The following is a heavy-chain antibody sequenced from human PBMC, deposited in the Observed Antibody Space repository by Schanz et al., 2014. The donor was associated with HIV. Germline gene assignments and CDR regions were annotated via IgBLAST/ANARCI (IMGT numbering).Heavy chain of an antibody. J-gene: IGHJ4*02. V-gene: IGHV3-48*04. CDR2: ISWNSGGR. D-gene: IGHD6-13*01. CDR3: AGGVAAGRG. Sequence: EVQLLESGGGLVQPGGSLRLSCAASGFTLSTYWMGWVRQAPGKGLEWVSGISWNSGGRGYAASVEGRFTISRDNAKNSVFLQMNSLRAEDTATYYCAGGVAAGRGWGQGTLVTVSS. CDR1: GFTLSTYW.